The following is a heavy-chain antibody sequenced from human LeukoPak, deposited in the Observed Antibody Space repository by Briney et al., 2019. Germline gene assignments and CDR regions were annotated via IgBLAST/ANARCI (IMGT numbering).Heavy chain of an antibody. Sequence: GGSLRLSCAASGFTFSTYWMHWVRQAPGKGLVLVSRINNDGSSTNYADSVKGRFTISRDNAKNTLYLQMNSLRAEDTAVYYCTRETLWFGESRGYHYGMDVWGQGTTVTVSS. V-gene: IGHV3-74*01. J-gene: IGHJ6*02. D-gene: IGHD3-10*01. CDR1: GFTFSTYW. CDR2: INNDGSST. CDR3: TRETLWFGESRGYHYGMDV.